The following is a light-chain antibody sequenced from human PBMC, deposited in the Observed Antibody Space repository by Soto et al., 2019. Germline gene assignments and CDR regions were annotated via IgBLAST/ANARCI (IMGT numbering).Light chain of an antibody. J-gene: IGLJ2*01. Sequence: QSALTQPPSASGSPGQSVTISCTGTSSDVGGYNYVSWYQQHPGKAPKLMIYEVIKRPSGVPDRFSGSKSGNTASLTVSGLQAEDEADYLCALYVGSGTVVFGGGTKLTAL. V-gene: IGLV2-8*01. CDR1: SSDVGGYNY. CDR2: EVI. CDR3: ALYVGSGTVV.